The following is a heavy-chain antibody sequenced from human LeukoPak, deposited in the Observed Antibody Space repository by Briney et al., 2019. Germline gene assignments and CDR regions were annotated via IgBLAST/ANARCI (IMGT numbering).Heavy chain of an antibody. CDR2: ISSSSSYI. V-gene: IGHV3-21*01. CDR3: VGYSSSWYVVDYYSGMDV. J-gene: IGHJ6*02. D-gene: IGHD6-13*01. Sequence: GGSLILSCAASGFTFSSYSMNWVRQAPGKGLEWVSYISSSSSYIYYADSVKGRFTISRDNAKKSLYLQMNSLRAEDTAVYYCVGYSSSWYVVDYYSGMDVWGQGTTVTVSS. CDR1: GFTFSSYS.